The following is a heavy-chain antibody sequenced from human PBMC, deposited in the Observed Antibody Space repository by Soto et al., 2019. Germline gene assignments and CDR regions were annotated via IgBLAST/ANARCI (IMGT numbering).Heavy chain of an antibody. CDR2: ISGSGGST. CDR1: GFTFSSYA. V-gene: IGHV3-23*01. CDR3: AKGSRITIFGVVIDGMDV. D-gene: IGHD3-3*01. Sequence: GGSLRLSCAASGFTFSSYAMSWVRQAPGKGLEWVSAISGSGGSTYYADSVKGRFTISRDNSRNTLYLQMNSLRAEDTAVYYCAKGSRITIFGVVIDGMDVWGQGTTVTVSS. J-gene: IGHJ6*02.